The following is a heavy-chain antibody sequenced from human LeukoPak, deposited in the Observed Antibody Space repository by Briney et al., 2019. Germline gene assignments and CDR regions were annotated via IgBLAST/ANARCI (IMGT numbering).Heavy chain of an antibody. D-gene: IGHD3-10*01. CDR2: IYSGGST. Sequence: GGSLRLSCAASGFTVSSNYMSWVRQAPGKGLEWVSVIYSGGSTYYADSVKGRFTISRDNSKNTLYLQMNSLRAEDTAVYYCAKDLSRRMVRGVFDYWGQGTLVTVSS. CDR3: AKDLSRRMVRGVFDY. V-gene: IGHV3-66*01. CDR1: GFTVSSNY. J-gene: IGHJ4*02.